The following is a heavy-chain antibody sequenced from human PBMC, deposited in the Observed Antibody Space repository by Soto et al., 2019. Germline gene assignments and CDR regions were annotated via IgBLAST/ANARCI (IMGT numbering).Heavy chain of an antibody. J-gene: IGHJ4*02. CDR3: AKGAWLDY. V-gene: IGHV3-23*01. CDR2: VRGRDGST. Sequence: EVQLLESGGGLVQPGASLRLSCAASGFTFTTFDMSWARQAPGKGLEWVSVVRGRDGSTSYADSLKGRITISKDSSKNTLYLQMNSLRAEDTALYYCAKGAWLDYWGQGTLVTVSS. D-gene: IGHD5-12*01. CDR1: GFTFTTFD.